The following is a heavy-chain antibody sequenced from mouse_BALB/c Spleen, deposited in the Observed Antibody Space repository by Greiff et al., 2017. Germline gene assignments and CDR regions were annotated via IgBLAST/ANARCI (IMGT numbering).Heavy chain of an antibody. J-gene: IGHJ4*01. CDR1: GFTFSSFG. CDR3: AREMGLRSYYYAMDY. V-gene: IGHV5-17*02. D-gene: IGHD2-2*01. Sequence: EVQGVESGGGLVQPGGSRKLSCAASGFTFSSFGMHWVRQAPEKGLEWVAYISSGSSTIYYEDTVKGRFTISRDNPKNTLFLQMTSLRSEDTAMYYCAREMGLRSYYYAMDYWGQGTSVTVSS. CDR2: ISSGSSTI.